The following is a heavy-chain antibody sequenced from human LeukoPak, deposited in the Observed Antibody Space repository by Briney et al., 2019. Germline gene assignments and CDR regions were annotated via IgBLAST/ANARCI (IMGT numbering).Heavy chain of an antibody. D-gene: IGHD6-13*01. CDR2: IKGDGSST. Sequence: PGGSLRLSCAASGITFSSYWMHWVRQAPGKGLVWVSRIKGDGSSTSYGESVEGRFTISRDNAKNTLYLQMNSLRVEDTAVYYCVAIAAGGVRYLDYWGQGTLVTVSS. J-gene: IGHJ4*02. CDR3: VAIAAGGVRYLDY. CDR1: GITFSSYW. V-gene: IGHV3-74*01.